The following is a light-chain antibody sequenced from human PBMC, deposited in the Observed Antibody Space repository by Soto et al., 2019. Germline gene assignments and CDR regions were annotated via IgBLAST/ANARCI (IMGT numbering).Light chain of an antibody. CDR3: QQYNNWPRT. V-gene: IGKV3-15*01. CDR2: GAS. Sequence: EIVMTQSPATLSVSPGERATLSCTASQSVSNNLAWFQQKPGQAPRLLIYGASTRATGIPARFSGSGYGTEFTLTINSLQSEDFAIYYCQQYNNWPRTFGQGTKVEIK. CDR1: QSVSNN. J-gene: IGKJ1*01.